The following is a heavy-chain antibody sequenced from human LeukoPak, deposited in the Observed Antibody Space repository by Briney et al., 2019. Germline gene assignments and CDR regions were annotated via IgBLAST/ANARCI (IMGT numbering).Heavy chain of an antibody. CDR2: ISSSSSYI. Sequence: PGGSLRLSCAASGFTFSSYSMNWVRQAPGKGLEWVSSISSSSSYIYYADSVKGRFTISRDNAKNSLYLQMNSLRAEDTAVYYCARDRDPYYYDSSGYEPLGAFDIWGQGTMVTVSS. J-gene: IGHJ3*02. CDR1: GFTFSSYS. D-gene: IGHD3-22*01. V-gene: IGHV3-21*01. CDR3: ARDRDPYYYDSSGYEPLGAFDI.